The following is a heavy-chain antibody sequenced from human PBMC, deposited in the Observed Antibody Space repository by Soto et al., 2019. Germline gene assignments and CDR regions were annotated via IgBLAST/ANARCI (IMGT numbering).Heavy chain of an antibody. J-gene: IGHJ6*02. CDR3: ARDLGLRIAVAGTGGMDV. V-gene: IGHV1-46*01. D-gene: IGHD6-19*01. CDR1: RYTFTSYY. CDR2: INPSGGST. Sequence: ASAKVSCKASRYTFTSYYMHWVRQAPGQGLEWMGMINPSGGSTSYAQKFQGRVTMTRDTSTSTVYMELSSLRAEDTAVYYCARDLGLRIAVAGTGGMDVWGQGTTVTVSS.